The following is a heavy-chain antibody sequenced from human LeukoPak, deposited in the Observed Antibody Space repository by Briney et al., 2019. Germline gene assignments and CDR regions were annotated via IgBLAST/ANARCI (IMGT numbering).Heavy chain of an antibody. V-gene: IGHV3-23*01. J-gene: IGHJ2*01. CDR2: LSASGGLT. D-gene: IGHD3-16*02. CDR3: AKVVIRDWYFDL. CDR1: GFTFSSYA. Sequence: GGSLRLSCAASGFTFSSYAMSWVRQAPGKGLEWVSGLSASGGLTYYADSVKGRFTISRDNSKNTLYLQMNSLRAEDTAVYYCAKVVIRDWYFDLWGRGTLVTVSS.